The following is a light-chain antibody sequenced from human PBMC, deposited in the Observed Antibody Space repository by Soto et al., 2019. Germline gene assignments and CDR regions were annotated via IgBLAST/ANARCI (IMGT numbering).Light chain of an antibody. Sequence: QSALTQPASVSGSPGQSITISCTGTSSDVGIYNYVSWYQQHPGKAPKLMIYDVSNRPSGVSNRFSGSKSGNTASLTISGLQAEDEADYYCSSYTSYSTLVVFGGGTKVTVL. CDR3: SSYTSYSTLVV. CDR1: SSDVGIYNY. J-gene: IGLJ2*01. CDR2: DVS. V-gene: IGLV2-14*01.